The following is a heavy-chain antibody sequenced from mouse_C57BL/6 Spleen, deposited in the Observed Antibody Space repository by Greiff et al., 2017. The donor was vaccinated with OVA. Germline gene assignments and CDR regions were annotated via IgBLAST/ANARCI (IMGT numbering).Heavy chain of an antibody. V-gene: IGHV5-16*01. J-gene: IGHJ1*03. Sequence: EVQLVESEGGLVQPGSSMKLSCTASGFTFSDYYMAWVRQVPEKGLEWVANINYDGSRTYYLDSLKSRFIISRDNAKNILYLQMSSLKSEVTPTYYCATVAYGSSYDWYFDVWGTGTTVTVSS. CDR1: GFTFSDYY. CDR2: INYDGSRT. CDR3: ATVAYGSSYDWYFDV. D-gene: IGHD1-1*01.